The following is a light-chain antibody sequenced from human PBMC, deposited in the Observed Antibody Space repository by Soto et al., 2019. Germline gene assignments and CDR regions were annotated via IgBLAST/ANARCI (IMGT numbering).Light chain of an antibody. CDR2: DVS. CDR3: TSYTAISTVV. V-gene: IGLV2-14*03. Sequence: QSALTQPASVSGSPGQSITITCTGTSSDVGAYKYVSWYKHYPGKAPKLLIYDVSHRPSGVSYRFSGSKSGNTASLTISWLQAEDEADYYCTSYTAISTVVFGGGTKLTVL. CDR1: SSDVGAYKY. J-gene: IGLJ3*02.